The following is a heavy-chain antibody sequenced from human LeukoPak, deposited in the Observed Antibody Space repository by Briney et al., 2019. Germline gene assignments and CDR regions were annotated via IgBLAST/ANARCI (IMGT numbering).Heavy chain of an antibody. Sequence: GGSLRLSCAASGFTFSGFAMTWVRQAPGKGLEWVSSIGSDSKTHYPESVKGRFAIPRDNSKSTLFLQMNSLRAEDTAVYYCVKGRGVEGYYGMDVWGQGTTVTVSS. CDR1: GFTFSGFA. D-gene: IGHD3-10*01. CDR2: IGSDSKT. J-gene: IGHJ6*02. CDR3: VKGRGVEGYYGMDV. V-gene: IGHV3-23*01.